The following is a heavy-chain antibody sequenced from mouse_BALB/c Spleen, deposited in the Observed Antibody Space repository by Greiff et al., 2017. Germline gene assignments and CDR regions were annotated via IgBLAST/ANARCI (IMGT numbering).Heavy chain of an antibody. CDR3: AFYYYDYAMDY. CDR2: IDPANGNT. D-gene: IGHD1-1*02. Sequence: DVKLQESGAELVKPGASVKLSCTASGFNIKDTYMHWVKQRPEQGLEWIGRIDPANGNTKYDPKFQGKATITADTSSNTAYLQLSSLTSEDTAVYYCAFYYYDYAMDYWGQGTSVTVSS. J-gene: IGHJ4*01. CDR1: GFNIKDTY. V-gene: IGHV14-3*02.